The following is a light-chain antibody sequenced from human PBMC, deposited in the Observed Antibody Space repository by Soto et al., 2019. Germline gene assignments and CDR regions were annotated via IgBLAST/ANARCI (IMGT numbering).Light chain of an antibody. CDR2: AAS. Sequence: AIQMTQSPSSLSASVGASVTITCRASQGIRHDLGWYQQKPGKAPNLLIYAASSLQSGVSSRFSGSVSGTDFTPAIRGLQPEDFVTYCCLQDYSYPYTFGKGTKLELK. CDR1: QGIRHD. V-gene: IGKV1-6*01. J-gene: IGKJ2*01. CDR3: LQDYSYPYT.